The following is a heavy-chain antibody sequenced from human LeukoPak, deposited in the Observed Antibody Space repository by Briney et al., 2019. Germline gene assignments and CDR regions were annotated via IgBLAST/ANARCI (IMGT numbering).Heavy chain of an antibody. CDR1: GGSISSYY. D-gene: IGHD3-22*01. CDR3: ASAYYDSSAPVY. V-gene: IGHV4-59*01. Sequence: SETLSLTCTVSGGSISSYYWSWIRQPPGKGLEWIGYIYYSGSTNYNPSLKSRVTILVDTSKNQFSLKLTSVTAADTAVYYCASAYYDSSAPVYWGQGTLVTVSS. CDR2: IYYSGST. J-gene: IGHJ4*02.